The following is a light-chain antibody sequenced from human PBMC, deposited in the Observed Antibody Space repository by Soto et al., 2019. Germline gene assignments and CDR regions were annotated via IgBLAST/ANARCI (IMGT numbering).Light chain of an antibody. V-gene: IGKV1-27*01. CDR2: AAS. Sequence: DIQMTQSPSSLSASVGDRVTITCRASQGISNYLAWYQQKPVKVPKLLLYAASTLQAGVPSRFSGSGSGTDFTVNISSLQTEDVATYYCQKYNSARFTFDPGTKVDIK. CDR3: QKYNSARFT. CDR1: QGISNY. J-gene: IGKJ3*01.